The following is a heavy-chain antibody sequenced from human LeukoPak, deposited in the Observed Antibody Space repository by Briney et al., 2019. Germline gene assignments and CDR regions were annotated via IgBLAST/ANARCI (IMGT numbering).Heavy chain of an antibody. Sequence: PSETLSLTCTVSGVSISSSDYYWAWIRQPPGKGLEWIGSVYYSGSTHYIPSLKSRVIISVDTSKNQFSLKLNSVTAADTAVYYCARRDGYNFYFDYWGQGTLVTVSS. J-gene: IGHJ4*02. V-gene: IGHV4-39*01. CDR1: GVSISSSDYY. CDR2: VYYSGST. D-gene: IGHD5-24*01. CDR3: ARRDGYNFYFDY.